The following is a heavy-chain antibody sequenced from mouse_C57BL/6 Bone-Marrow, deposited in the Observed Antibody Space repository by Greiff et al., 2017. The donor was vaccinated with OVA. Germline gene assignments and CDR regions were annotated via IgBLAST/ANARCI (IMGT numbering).Heavy chain of an antibody. J-gene: IGHJ3*01. CDR2: INPNNGGT. CDR3: AIGYGKAY. Sequence: EVQLQQSGPELVKPGASVKLSCKASGYTFTDYYMNWVKQSHGKSLEWIGDINPNNGGTSYNQKFKGKATLTVDKSSSTAYMELRSLTSEDSAVYYCAIGYGKAYWGQGTLVTVSA. V-gene: IGHV1-26*01. CDR1: GYTFTDYY. D-gene: IGHD1-1*01.